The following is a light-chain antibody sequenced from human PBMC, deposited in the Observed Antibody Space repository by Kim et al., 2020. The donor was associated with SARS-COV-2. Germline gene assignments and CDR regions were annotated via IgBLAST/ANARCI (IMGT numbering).Light chain of an antibody. J-gene: IGKJ1*01. CDR2: GAS. CDR3: QQSYSIPWT. Sequence: GSVGDTVTITCRASQIISNALAWYRQKPGKAPQLLLYGASRLQSGVPSRFIGSGSGTDYTLTISSLQPEDLGTYYCQQSYSIPWTFGQGTKVDIK. V-gene: IGKV1-NL1*01. CDR1: QIISNA.